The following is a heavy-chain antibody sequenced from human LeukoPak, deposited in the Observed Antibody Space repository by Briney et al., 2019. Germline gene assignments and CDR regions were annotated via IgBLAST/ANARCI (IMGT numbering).Heavy chain of an antibody. J-gene: IGHJ4*02. CDR3: ARLGSAAGGSRYFDY. CDR1: GGTISTSSYY. Sequence: SETLSLTCTVSGGTISTSSYYFAWIRQPPGKGLEWIGSVYYSGSTYYHPSLKSRVTISIDTSKNQFSLNLNSVTAADTAVYYCARLGSAAGGSRYFDYWGQGTLVTVSS. V-gene: IGHV4-39*07. D-gene: IGHD6-13*01. CDR2: VYYSGST.